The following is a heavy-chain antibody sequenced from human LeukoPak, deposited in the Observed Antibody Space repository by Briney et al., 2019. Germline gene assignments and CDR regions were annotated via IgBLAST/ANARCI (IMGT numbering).Heavy chain of an antibody. V-gene: IGHV3-7*01. D-gene: IGHD6-25*01. CDR1: GFTFTTYW. CDR2: IKQDGSAK. Sequence: GGSLRLSCATSGFTFTTYWMAWVRQAPGKGLEWVANIKQDGSAKYYADSVKGRFAISRDNTNNSLYLQMDNLRVEDTAMYYCAKIAAAVPDQWGQGTLVTVSS. CDR3: AKIAAAVPDQ. J-gene: IGHJ5*02.